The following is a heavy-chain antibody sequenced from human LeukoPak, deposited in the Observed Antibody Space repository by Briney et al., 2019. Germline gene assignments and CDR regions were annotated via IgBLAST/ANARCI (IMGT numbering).Heavy chain of an antibody. CDR2: INHSGST. Sequence: SETLSLTCAVYGGSFSGYYWSWIRQPPGKGLEWIGEINHSGSTNYNPSLKSRVTISVDTSKNQFSLKLSPVTAADTAVYYCARGSNVGIRFGSWGQGTLVTVSS. V-gene: IGHV4-34*01. CDR3: ARGSNVGIRFGS. D-gene: IGHD1-1*01. CDR1: GGSFSGYY. J-gene: IGHJ5*01.